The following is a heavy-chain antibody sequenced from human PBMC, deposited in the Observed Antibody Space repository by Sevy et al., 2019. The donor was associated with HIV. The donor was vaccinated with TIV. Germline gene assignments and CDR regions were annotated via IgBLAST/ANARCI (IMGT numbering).Heavy chain of an antibody. D-gene: IGHD3-10*01. V-gene: IGHV3-21*01. CDR1: GFTFSSYS. Sequence: GGSLRLSCAASGFTFSSYSMNWVRQAPGKGLEWVSSISSSSSYIYYADSVKGRFTISRDNAKNSLYLQMNSLRAEDTAVYYCARVEESYYYGSGPFPPTALYVWGKGTTVTVSS. J-gene: IGHJ6*04. CDR3: ARVEESYYYGSGPFPPTALYV. CDR2: ISSSSSYI.